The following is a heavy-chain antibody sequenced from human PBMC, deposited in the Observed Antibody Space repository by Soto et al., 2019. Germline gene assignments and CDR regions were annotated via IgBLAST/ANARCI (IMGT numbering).Heavy chain of an antibody. CDR3: ARVRGRYYYDSSGYYSCGWFDP. D-gene: IGHD3-22*01. V-gene: IGHV4-34*01. CDR1: GGFFSGYY. CDR2: INHSGST. Sequence: QVQLQQLGAGLLKPSETLSLTCAAYGGFFSGYYWSWIRQPPGKGLEWIGEINHSGSTNYNPSLMSRVSISVDTAKSQFSLKLSSVTAADTDVYYCARVRGRYYYDSSGYYSCGWFDPWGQGTLVNVSS. J-gene: IGHJ5*02.